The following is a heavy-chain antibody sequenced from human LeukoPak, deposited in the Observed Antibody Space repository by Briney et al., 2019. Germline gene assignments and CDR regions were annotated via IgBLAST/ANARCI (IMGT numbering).Heavy chain of an antibody. CDR1: GYTFTSYY. J-gene: IGHJ6*02. CDR2: INPSGGST. Sequence: ASVKVSCKASGYTFTSYYMHWVRQAPGQGLEWMGIINPSGGSTSYAQKFQGRVTMTRDTSTSTVYMELCSLRSEDTAVYYCARAYYGGKYYYYGMDVWGQGTTVTVSS. CDR3: ARAYYGGKYYYYGMDV. V-gene: IGHV1-46*01. D-gene: IGHD4-23*01.